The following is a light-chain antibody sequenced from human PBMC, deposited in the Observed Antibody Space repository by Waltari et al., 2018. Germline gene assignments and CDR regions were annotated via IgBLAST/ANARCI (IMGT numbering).Light chain of an antibody. V-gene: IGKV3-15*01. CDR2: GAS. CDR1: QSISTN. J-gene: IGKJ1*01. CDR3: QQYHNWPPWT. Sequence: EIVMTQSPATLSVSPGERATLSCRASQSISTNLAWYQQKSGQAPRLLIHGASTRATGIPARFSGSGSGTEFTLTISSLQSEDSGVYYCQQYHNWPPWTFGQGTKVEIK.